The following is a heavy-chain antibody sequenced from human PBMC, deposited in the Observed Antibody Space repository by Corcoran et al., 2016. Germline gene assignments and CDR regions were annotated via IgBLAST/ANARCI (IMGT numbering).Heavy chain of an antibody. CDR2: INAGNGNT. V-gene: IGHV1-3*01. CDR3: ASVPGAGGYAWGWLAY. J-gene: IGHJ4*02. D-gene: IGHD5-12*01. Sequence: QVQLVQSGAEVKKPGASVKVSCKASGYTFTRYAMHWGRQAPGQRLERRGWINAGNGNTKYSQKYQGRVTITRATTASTAYMELSSMRSEDTAVYYCASVPGAGGYAWGWLAYWGQGTLVTVSS. CDR1: GYTFTRYA.